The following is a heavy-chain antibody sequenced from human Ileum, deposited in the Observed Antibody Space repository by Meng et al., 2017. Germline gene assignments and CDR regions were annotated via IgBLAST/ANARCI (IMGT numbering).Heavy chain of an antibody. Sequence: QGPLPESGPGLVRPSETLSLICAVSGGSVSSSGYQWGWIRQPPGKGLEWIGYASTNYNPSLKSRVTISVDTSKNQFSLKLTSVTAADTAVYYCATDVYGDGLAYLDHWGQGSLVTVSS. V-gene: IGHV4-61*08. CDR3: ATDVYGDGLAYLDH. J-gene: IGHJ4*02. D-gene: IGHD4-17*01. CDR1: GGSVSSSGYQ. CDR2: AST.